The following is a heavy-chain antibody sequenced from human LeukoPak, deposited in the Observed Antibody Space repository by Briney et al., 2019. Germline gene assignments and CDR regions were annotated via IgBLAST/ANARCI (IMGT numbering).Heavy chain of an antibody. J-gene: IGHJ4*02. CDR1: GGSFSGYY. V-gene: IGHV4-34*01. Sequence: SETLSLTCAVYGGSFSGYYWSWIRQPPGKGLEWIGEINHSGSTNYNPSLKSRVTTSVDTSKNQFSLKLSSVTAADTAVYYCARRRGAKIDYWGQGTLVTVSS. CDR2: INHSGST. CDR3: ARRRGAKIDY. D-gene: IGHD1-26*01.